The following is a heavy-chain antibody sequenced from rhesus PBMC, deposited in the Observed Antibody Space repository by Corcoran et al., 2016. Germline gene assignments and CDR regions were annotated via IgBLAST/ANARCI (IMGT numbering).Heavy chain of an antibody. D-gene: IGHD1-38*01. CDR2: IYGSGGST. CDR1: GGAISESYS. Sequence: QVQLQESGPGLVKPSETLSLTCAVSGGAISESYSWTWIRPPPGKGLECVAYIYGSGGSTYYNPSLKSRVTISTDTSKNQFSLKLTSQTAADAAVYYCARAWNDESRFDYWGQGVLVTVSS. V-gene: IGHV4-106*01. CDR3: ARAWNDESRFDY. J-gene: IGHJ4*01.